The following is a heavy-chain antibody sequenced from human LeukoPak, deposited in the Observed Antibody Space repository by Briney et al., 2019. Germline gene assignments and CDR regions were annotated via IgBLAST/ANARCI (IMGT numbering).Heavy chain of an antibody. J-gene: IGHJ4*02. CDR1: GYTFTGYY. D-gene: IGHD6-19*01. CDR3: ARVRAVAGVYYFDY. V-gene: IGHV1-2*02. Sequence: ASVKVSCKASGYTFTGYYMHWVRQAPGQGLEWMGWINPNSGGTNYAQKFQGRVTMTRDTSISTAYMELSRLRSDDTAVYYCARVRAVAGVYYFDYWGQGTLVTVSS. CDR2: INPNSGGT.